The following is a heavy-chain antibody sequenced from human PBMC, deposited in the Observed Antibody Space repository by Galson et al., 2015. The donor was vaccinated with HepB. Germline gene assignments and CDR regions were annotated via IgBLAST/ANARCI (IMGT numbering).Heavy chain of an antibody. CDR2: ISGSGGST. CDR1: GFTFSSYA. CDR3: AKDRSGIVGATTGGFDY. J-gene: IGHJ4*02. D-gene: IGHD1-26*01. V-gene: IGHV3-23*01. Sequence: SLRLSCAASGFTFSSYAMSWVRQAPGKGLEWVSAISGSGGSTYYADSVKGRFTISRDNSKNTLYLQMNSLRAEDTAVYYCAKDRSGIVGATTGGFDYWGQGTLVTVSS.